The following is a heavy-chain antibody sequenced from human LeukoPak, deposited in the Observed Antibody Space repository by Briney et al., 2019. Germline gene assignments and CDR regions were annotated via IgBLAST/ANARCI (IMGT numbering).Heavy chain of an antibody. Sequence: SETLSLTCAVYGGSFSIYYWSWIRQPAGKGLEWIGRIYTSGSTNYTPSLKSRDTMSVDTSKNQFSLKLSSVTAADTAVYYCARWTTVTRASDYWGQGTLVSVSS. CDR1: GGSFSIYY. CDR2: IYTSGST. J-gene: IGHJ4*02. D-gene: IGHD4-17*01. CDR3: ARWTTVTRASDY. V-gene: IGHV4-59*10.